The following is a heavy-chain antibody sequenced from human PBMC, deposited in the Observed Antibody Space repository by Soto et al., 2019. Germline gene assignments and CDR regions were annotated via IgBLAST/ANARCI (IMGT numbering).Heavy chain of an antibody. CDR2: IIPIFGTA. Sequence: ASVKLSCKASGGTFSSYAISWVRQAPGQGLEWMGGIIPIFGTANYAQKFQGRVTITADKSTSTAYMELSSLRSEDTAVYYCARVSQYCSGGSCFTTYYYDYGLDVWG. D-gene: IGHD2-15*01. CDR1: GGTFSSYA. V-gene: IGHV1-69*06. CDR3: ARVSQYCSGGSCFTTYYYDYGLDV. J-gene: IGHJ6*02.